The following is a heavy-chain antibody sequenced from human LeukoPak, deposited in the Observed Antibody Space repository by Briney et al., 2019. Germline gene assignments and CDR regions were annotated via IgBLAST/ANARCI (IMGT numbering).Heavy chain of an antibody. V-gene: IGHV4-59*11. Sequence: SETLSLTCTVSGDSISSHYWSWIRQPPGKGLEWIGYIYYTGTTNFNPSLKSRLSMSIDTSKNYFSLKLTSMTAADTAVYYCARGARYDFVRGHYPNWFDPWGQGALVTVSS. CDR3: ARGARYDFVRGHYPNWFDP. D-gene: IGHD3-3*01. CDR1: GDSISSHY. J-gene: IGHJ5*02. CDR2: IYYTGTT.